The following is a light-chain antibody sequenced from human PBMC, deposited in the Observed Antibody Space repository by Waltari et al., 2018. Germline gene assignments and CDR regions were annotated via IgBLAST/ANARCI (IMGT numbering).Light chain of an antibody. V-gene: IGLV2-18*02. CDR1: NSDIGRYHT. CDR2: EVS. Sequence: QSALTQPPSVSGSPGQSVTISCPGTNSDIGRYHTVSWYKQPPGTAPKLMVYEVSNRPSGVPDRFSGSKSGNTASLTISGLQAEDEADYYCSSYTSSITLLFGGGTKLTVL. CDR3: SSYTSSITLL. J-gene: IGLJ2*01.